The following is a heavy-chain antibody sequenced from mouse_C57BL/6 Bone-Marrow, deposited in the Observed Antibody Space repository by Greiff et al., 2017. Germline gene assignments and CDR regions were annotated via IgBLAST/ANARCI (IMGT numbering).Heavy chain of an antibody. D-gene: IGHD4-1*02. CDR2: IDPSDSYT. Sequence: QVQLQQPGAELVRPGTSVKLSCKASGYTFTSYWMHWVKQRPGQGLEWIGVIDPSDSYTNYNQKFKGKATLTVDTSSSTASMQLSSLTSEDSAVYYCARWPTGTWFAYWGQGTLVTVSA. CDR1: GYTFTSYW. V-gene: IGHV1-59*01. J-gene: IGHJ3*01. CDR3: ARWPTGTWFAY.